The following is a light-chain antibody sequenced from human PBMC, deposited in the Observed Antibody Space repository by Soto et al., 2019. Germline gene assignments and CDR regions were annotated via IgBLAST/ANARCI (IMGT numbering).Light chain of an antibody. Sequence: SYELTQSTSVSLTPGQTARITCSGDALPTQYVYWYQQKPGQAPRLIIYKDNQRPSEIPERFSASSSGTLATLTISGIQAEDEAGFYCQSADTSGTYYVFGTGTKVTVL. CDR2: KDN. CDR1: ALPTQY. CDR3: QSADTSGTYYV. V-gene: IGLV3-25*02. J-gene: IGLJ1*01.